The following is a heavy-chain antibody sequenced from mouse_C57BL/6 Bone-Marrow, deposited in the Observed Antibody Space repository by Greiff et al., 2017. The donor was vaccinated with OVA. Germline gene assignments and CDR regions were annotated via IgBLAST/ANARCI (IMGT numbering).Heavy chain of an antibody. D-gene: IGHD2-4*01. CDR3: ARESIYYDYVVDY. V-gene: IGHV1-55*01. J-gene: IGHJ2*01. CDR2: IYPGSGST. CDR1: GYTFTSYW. Sequence: QVQLQQPGAELVKPGASVKMSCKASGYTFTSYWITWVKPRPGQGLEWIGDIYPGSGSTNYNEKFKSKATLTVDTSSSTAYMQLSSLTSEDSAVYYCARESIYYDYVVDYWGQGTTLTVSS.